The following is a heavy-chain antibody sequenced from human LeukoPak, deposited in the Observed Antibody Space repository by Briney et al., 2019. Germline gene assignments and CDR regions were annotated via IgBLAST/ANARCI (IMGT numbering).Heavy chain of an antibody. CDR2: IKQDGSEK. CDR3: ARDGDGILWFGELSYYFDY. J-gene: IGHJ4*02. CDR1: GFTLPYG. D-gene: IGHD3-10*01. V-gene: IGHV3-7*01. Sequence: GGTLRLSCVVSGFTLPYGMRWVRQAPGKGLEWVANIKQDGSEKYYVDSVKGRFTISRDNAKNSLYLQMNSLRAEDTAVYYCARDGDGILWFGELSYYFDYWGQGTLVTVSS.